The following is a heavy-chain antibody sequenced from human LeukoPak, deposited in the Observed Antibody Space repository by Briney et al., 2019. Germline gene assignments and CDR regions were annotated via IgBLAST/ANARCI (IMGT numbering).Heavy chain of an antibody. V-gene: IGHV3-30*02. J-gene: IGHJ6*03. D-gene: IGHD3-10*02. CDR3: AKESYVNYYYYYMDV. Sequence: GGSLRLSCAASGFIFSSYGMHWVRQAPGKGLEWVAFIRYDGSNKYYADSVKGRFTISRDNSKNTLYLQMNSLRAEDTAVYYCAKESYVNYYYYYMDVWGKGTTVTISS. CDR1: GFIFSSYG. CDR2: IRYDGSNK.